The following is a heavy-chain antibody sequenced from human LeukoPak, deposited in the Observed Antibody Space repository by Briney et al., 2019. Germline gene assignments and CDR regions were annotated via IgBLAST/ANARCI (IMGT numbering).Heavy chain of an antibody. D-gene: IGHD5-18*01. CDR3: ARQDTAMVYFDY. CDR1: GGSISSYC. J-gene: IGHJ4*02. V-gene: IGHV4-59*01. CDR2: IYYSGST. Sequence: SETVSLTCTVSGGSISSYCWSWIRQPPGKGLEWIGYIYYSGSTNYNPSLKSRVTISVDTSKNQFSLKLSSVTAADTAVYYCARQDTAMVYFDYWGQGTLVTVSS.